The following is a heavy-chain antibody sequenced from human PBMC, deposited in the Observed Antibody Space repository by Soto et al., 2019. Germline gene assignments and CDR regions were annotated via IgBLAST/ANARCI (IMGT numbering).Heavy chain of an antibody. CDR3: ARVSYCSGGSCLSGAFDI. CDR2: TYYSGST. V-gene: IGHV4-31*03. D-gene: IGHD2-15*01. J-gene: IGHJ3*02. Sequence: QVQLQESGPGLVKPSQTLSLTCTVSGGSISSGGYYWSWIRQHPGKGLEWIGYTYYSGSTYYNPSLKSRVTISVDTSKNQFSLKLSSVTAADTAVYYCARVSYCSGGSCLSGAFDIWGQGTMVTVSS. CDR1: GGSISSGGYY.